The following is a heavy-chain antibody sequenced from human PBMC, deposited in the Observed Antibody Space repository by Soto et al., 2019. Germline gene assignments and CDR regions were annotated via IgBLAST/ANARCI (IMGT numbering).Heavy chain of an antibody. Sequence: QLQLQESGPGLLKPSETLSLTCTVSGDSISRGNYRWGWVRQTPGKGLEWIGNIYSTGTNYYNPSPKSLAAISGKTSKNYFSTARRIVTALGTAVYYCTSCLGYGYAMDVWGQGTAVTVSS. CDR2: IYSTGTN. J-gene: IGHJ6*02. V-gene: IGHV4-39*02. CDR3: TSCLGYGYAMDV. D-gene: IGHD7-27*01. CDR1: GDSISRGNYR.